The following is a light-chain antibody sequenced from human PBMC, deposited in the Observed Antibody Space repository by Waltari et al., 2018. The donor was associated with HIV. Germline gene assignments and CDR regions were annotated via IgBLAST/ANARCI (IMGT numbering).Light chain of an antibody. J-gene: IGKJ2*01. V-gene: IGKV1-9*01. CDR1: QAITSY. Sequence: DIQLTQSPSFMSASVGDRVSITCRASQAITSYLAWYQEKVGKAPKLRIYSASTLERGVPSIFSGGGSETEFSLRISSLQPEDSATYYCQQLHTYPYTFGQGTKLEIK. CDR3: QQLHTYPYT. CDR2: SAS.